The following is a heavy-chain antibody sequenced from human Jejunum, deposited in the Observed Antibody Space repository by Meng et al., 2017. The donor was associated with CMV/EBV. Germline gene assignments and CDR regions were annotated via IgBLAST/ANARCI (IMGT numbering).Heavy chain of an antibody. CDR1: GDRVSSKSAA. CDR2: AYYRSKWFY. V-gene: IGHV6-1*01. CDR3: ARGLYDSSWSTFDY. J-gene: IGHJ4*02. D-gene: IGHD6-13*01. Sequence: QGPLSPLGPGLVKPSQTLSLLCAISGDRVSSKSAAWNWIRQSPSRGLEWLGRAYYRSKWFYDYALSVKSRININPDTSKNRFSLQLNSVTPEDTAVYYCARGLYDSSWSTFDYWGQGTLVTVSS.